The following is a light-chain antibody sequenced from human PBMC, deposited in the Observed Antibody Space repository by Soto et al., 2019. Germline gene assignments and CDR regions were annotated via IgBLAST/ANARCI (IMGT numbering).Light chain of an antibody. Sequence: DIQMTQSPSTLSASVGDRVTITCRASQSISSWLAWYQQKPGKAPKLLIYKASSLESGVPSRFSGSGAGTEFTLTISSLQPDDFATYYCQQYNSYPYTFGQGTKLEIK. V-gene: IGKV1-5*03. CDR1: QSISSW. CDR2: KAS. J-gene: IGKJ2*01. CDR3: QQYNSYPYT.